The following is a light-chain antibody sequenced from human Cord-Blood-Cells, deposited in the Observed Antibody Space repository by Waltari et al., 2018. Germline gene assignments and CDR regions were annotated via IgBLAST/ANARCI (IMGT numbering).Light chain of an antibody. CDR2: AAS. Sequence: DIQMTQSPSSLSASVGDRATITCRASQSIISYLNWYQQKPGKAPKLLIYAASSLQSGVPSRFSGSGSGTDFTLTISSLQPEDFATYYCQQSYSTPGTFGQGTKVEIK. CDR1: QSIISY. J-gene: IGKJ1*01. V-gene: IGKV1-39*01. CDR3: QQSYSTPGT.